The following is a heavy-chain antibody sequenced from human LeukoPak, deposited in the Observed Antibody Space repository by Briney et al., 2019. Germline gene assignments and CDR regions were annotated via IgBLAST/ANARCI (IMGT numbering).Heavy chain of an antibody. J-gene: IGHJ6*02. CDR2: INPSGGDT. CDR1: GYTFSNYY. CDR3: ARREYLDSSGFGTGYYSMDV. Sequence: GASVNVSCKASGYTFSNYYMHWVRQAPGQGLEWMGIINPSGGDTRYAPKFQGRVTMTRDTSTSTAYMELSSLRSEDTAVYYCARREYLDSSGFGTGYYSMDVWGQGTTVTVSS. D-gene: IGHD3-22*01. V-gene: IGHV1-46*01.